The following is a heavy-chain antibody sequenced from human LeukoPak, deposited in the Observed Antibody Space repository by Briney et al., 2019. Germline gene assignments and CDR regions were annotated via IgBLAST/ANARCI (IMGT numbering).Heavy chain of an antibody. CDR2: IKEDGSAQ. D-gene: IGHD2-2*01. V-gene: IGHV3-7*01. Sequence: QPGGSLRLSRAASGFTFNGYWMSWVRQAPGKGLEWVANIKEDGSAQYYVGSVKGRFTISRDNAKNSLNLQMNSLRAEDTAVYYCATSSNAPGNHWGQGTLVTVSS. CDR1: GFTFNGYW. CDR3: ATSSNAPGNH. J-gene: IGHJ5*02.